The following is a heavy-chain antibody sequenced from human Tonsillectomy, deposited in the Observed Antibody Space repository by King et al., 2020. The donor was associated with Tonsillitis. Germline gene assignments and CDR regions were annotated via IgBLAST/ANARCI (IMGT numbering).Heavy chain of an antibody. CDR1: GFTFISYS. Sequence: QLVQSGGGLVKPGGSLRLSCAASGFTFISYSMNWVRQAPGKGLEWVSSISSSSSYIYYADSVKGRFTISRDNAKNSLFLHMNSLRAEDTAVYYCAREGYSSPDYFAYWGQGTLVTVSS. CDR3: AREGYSSPDYFAY. V-gene: IGHV3-21*01. J-gene: IGHJ4*02. D-gene: IGHD6-19*01. CDR2: ISSSSSYI.